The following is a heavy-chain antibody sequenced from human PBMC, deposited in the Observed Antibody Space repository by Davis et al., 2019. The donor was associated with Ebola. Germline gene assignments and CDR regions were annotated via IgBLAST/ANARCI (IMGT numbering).Heavy chain of an antibody. V-gene: IGHV3-33*08. J-gene: IGHJ4*02. CDR1: GFPFSNYA. CDR2: IWYDVTNK. D-gene: IGHD2-21*01. Sequence: GESLKISCAASGFPFSNYAMHWVRQTPGKGLEWVAVIWYDVTNKYYGDSVKGRFTISRDNSKNTLYLEMNSLRAEDTAVYYCARAPYCGDDCYSYSFDSWGQGTLVTVSS. CDR3: ARAPYCGDDCYSYSFDS.